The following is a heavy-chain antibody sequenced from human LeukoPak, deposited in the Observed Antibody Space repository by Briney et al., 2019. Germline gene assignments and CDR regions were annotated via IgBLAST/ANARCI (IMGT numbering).Heavy chain of an antibody. CDR1: GFTFSSYA. J-gene: IGHJ4*02. Sequence: GGSLRLSCAASGFTFSSYAMSWVRQAPGKGLEWVSAISGSGGSTYYADSVKGRFTISRDNSKNTLYLQMNSLRAEDTAVYYCAKTSNDYGDYRGYYFDYWGQGTLVTVSS. V-gene: IGHV3-23*01. CDR3: AKTSNDYGDYRGYYFDY. D-gene: IGHD4-17*01. CDR2: ISGSGGST.